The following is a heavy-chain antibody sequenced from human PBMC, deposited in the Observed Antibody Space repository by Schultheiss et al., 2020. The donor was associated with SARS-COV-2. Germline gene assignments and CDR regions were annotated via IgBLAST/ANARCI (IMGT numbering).Heavy chain of an antibody. Sequence: GSLRLSCAASGFTFSDYYMSWIRQAPGKGLEWIGYIYYSENTYYNPSLKSRVTLSIDTSENRFSLKLSSVTAEDTAVYYCARARYGSRPILTWYFDLWGRGTLVTVSS. CDR2: IYYSENT. CDR1: GFTFSDYY. CDR3: ARARYGSRPILTWYFDL. D-gene: IGHD6-13*01. J-gene: IGHJ2*01. V-gene: IGHV4-59*12.